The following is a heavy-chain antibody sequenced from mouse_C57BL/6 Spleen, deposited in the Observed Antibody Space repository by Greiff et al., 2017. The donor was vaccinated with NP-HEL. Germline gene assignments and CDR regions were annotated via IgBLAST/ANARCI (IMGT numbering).Heavy chain of an antibody. V-gene: IGHV1-81*01. J-gene: IGHJ2*01. CDR2: IYPRSGNT. Sequence: VQLQQSGAELARPGASVKLSCKASGYTFTSYGISWVKQRTGQGLEWIGEIYPRSGNTYYNEKFKGKATLTADKSSSTAYMELRSLTSEDSAVYFCARLDSSGHTFDDWGQGTTLTVSS. CDR1: GYTFTSYG. D-gene: IGHD3-2*02. CDR3: ARLDSSGHTFDD.